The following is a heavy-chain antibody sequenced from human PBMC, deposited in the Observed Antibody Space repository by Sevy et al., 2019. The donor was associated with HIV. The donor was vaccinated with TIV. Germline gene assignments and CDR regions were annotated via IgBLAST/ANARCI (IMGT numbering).Heavy chain of an antibody. CDR1: GGSFSGYY. V-gene: IGHV4-34*01. CDR3: ARGFYYGSGSYYTPRYIGDRWFDP. J-gene: IGHJ5*02. CDR2: INHSRST. D-gene: IGHD3-10*01. Sequence: SETQSLTCAVYGGSFSGYYWSWIRQPPGKGLEWIGEINHSRSTNYNPSLKSRVTISVDTSKNQFSLKLSSVTAADTAVYYCARGFYYGSGSYYTPRYIGDRWFDPWGQGTLVTVSS.